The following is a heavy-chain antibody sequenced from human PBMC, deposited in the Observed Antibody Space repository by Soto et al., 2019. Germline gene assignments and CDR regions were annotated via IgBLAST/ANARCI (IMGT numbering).Heavy chain of an antibody. CDR2: ISAHNGNT. CDR3: ARGRYGDY. Sequence: QVHLVQSGAEVKKPGASVKVPCKGSGYTFTSYGITWVRQAPGQGLEWMGWISAHNGNTNDAQKPQGRVTVTRDTATSTAYMELRSLRSDDTAVYYGARGRYGDYWGQGALVTVSS. V-gene: IGHV1-18*01. CDR1: GYTFTSYG. D-gene: IGHD1-1*01. J-gene: IGHJ4*02.